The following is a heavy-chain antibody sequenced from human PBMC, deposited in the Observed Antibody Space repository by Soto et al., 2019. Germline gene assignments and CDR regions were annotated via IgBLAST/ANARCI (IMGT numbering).Heavy chain of an antibody. CDR2: IFSNDEK. Sequence: QVTLKESGPVLVKPTETLTLTCTVSGFSLSNARMGVSWIRQPPGKALEWLAHIFSNDEKSYNTSLKSRLTISKDTSKSQVVLTMTNMDPVDTATYYCARAPGTTYYYYYGMDVWGQGTTVTVSS. J-gene: IGHJ6*02. D-gene: IGHD1-7*01. V-gene: IGHV2-26*01. CDR3: ARAPGTTYYYYYGMDV. CDR1: GFSLSNARMG.